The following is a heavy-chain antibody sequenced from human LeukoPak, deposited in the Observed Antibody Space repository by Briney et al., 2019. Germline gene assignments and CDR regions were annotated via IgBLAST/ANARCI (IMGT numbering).Heavy chain of an antibody. CDR1: GGSISSGSYY. CDR2: IYTSGST. V-gene: IGHV4-61*02. D-gene: IGHD6-19*01. CDR3: ARDSSGRYYSDY. J-gene: IGHJ4*02. Sequence: SETLSLTCTVSGGSISSGSYYWSWIRQPAGKGLEWIGRIYTSGSTNYNPSLKSRVTISVDTSKNQFSLKLSSVTAADTAVYYCARDSSGRYYSDYWGQGTLVTVSS.